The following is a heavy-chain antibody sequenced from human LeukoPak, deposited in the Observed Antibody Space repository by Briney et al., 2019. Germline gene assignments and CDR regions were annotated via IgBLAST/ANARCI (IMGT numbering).Heavy chain of an antibody. Sequence: ASVKVSCKTSGYTFTNYGISWVRQAPGQGLEWMGWVSTSNPHTNYAPKFRGRVIMTIDTSTTTAYLEMRSLTSDDTAVYYCARDRFLWGLSNWFALWGQGTLVTVTS. CDR1: GYTFTNYG. D-gene: IGHD3-3*01. CDR3: ARDRFLWGLSNWFAL. J-gene: IGHJ5*02. CDR2: VSTSNPHT. V-gene: IGHV1-18*01.